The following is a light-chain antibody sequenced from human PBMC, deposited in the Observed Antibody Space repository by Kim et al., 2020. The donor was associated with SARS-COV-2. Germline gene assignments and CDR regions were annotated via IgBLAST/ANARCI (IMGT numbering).Light chain of an antibody. CDR1: QTFYDN. CDR3: QQYNNWPLT. CDR2: AAS. Sequence: VSAGEGATLCCRASQTFYDNLAWFQQTPGQAPRLLIYAASIRATGVPARFSGSGSGTEFTLTISSLQSEDFGVYYCQQYNNWPLTFGGGTKVDIK. V-gene: IGKV3-15*01. J-gene: IGKJ4*01.